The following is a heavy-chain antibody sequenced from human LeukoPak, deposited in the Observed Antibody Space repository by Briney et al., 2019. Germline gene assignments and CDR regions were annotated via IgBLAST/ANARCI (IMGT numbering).Heavy chain of an antibody. D-gene: IGHD6-13*01. Sequence: SETLSLTCAVSGYSISSGYYWGWFRQPPGKGLEWIGCMYHSGSTYYNPSLKSRVTISVDTSKNQFSLKLSSVTAADTAVYYCARQGGNSSPYYCYYMDVWGKGTTVTVSS. J-gene: IGHJ6*03. CDR1: GYSISSGYY. V-gene: IGHV4-38-2*01. CDR2: MYHSGST. CDR3: ARQGGNSSPYYCYYMDV.